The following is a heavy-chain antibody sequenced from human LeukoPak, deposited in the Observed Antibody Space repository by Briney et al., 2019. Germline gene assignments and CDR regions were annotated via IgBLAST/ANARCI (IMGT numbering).Heavy chain of an antibody. J-gene: IGHJ4*02. CDR3: AGGSTSSFDY. V-gene: IGHV4-59*08. D-gene: IGHD2-2*01. CDR1: GGSLSSYY. Sequence: SETLSLTCTVSGGSLSSYYWSWVRQPPGKGLEWIGYIYYSGSTNYNPSLKSRVTISVDTSKNQFSLKLSSVTAADTAVYYCAGGSTSSFDYWGQGTLVTVSS. CDR2: IYYSGST.